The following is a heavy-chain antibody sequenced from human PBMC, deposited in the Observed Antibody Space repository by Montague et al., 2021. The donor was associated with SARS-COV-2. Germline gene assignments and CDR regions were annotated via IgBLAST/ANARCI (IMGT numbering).Heavy chain of an antibody. CDR3: AKDQIAHNWKVSAASYYMDV. CDR2: ISGDGGST. D-gene: IGHD1-1*01. V-gene: IGHV3-43*02. Sequence: SLRLSCAASGFSFGDYAMHWVRQTPGKGLEWVAVISGDGGSTYYAYSVKGRFTILRDNSKNSLYLQMNGLRTEDTALYFCAKDQIAHNWKVSAASYYMDVWGTGTTVTVAS. J-gene: IGHJ6*03. CDR1: GFSFGDYA.